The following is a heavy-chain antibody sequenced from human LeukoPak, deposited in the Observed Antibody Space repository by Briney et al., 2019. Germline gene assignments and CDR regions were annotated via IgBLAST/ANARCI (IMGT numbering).Heavy chain of an antibody. CDR1: GFTFSAFA. Sequence: SLRLSCAASGFTFSAFAMHWARQAPGKGLEWVAAISYDASNKYYAVSVRGRFTISRDNAKNTLYLQMNSLRAEDTAVYYCARGGLGDYWGQGTLVTVSS. V-gene: IGHV3-30-3*01. CDR2: ISYDASNK. D-gene: IGHD7-27*01. CDR3: ARGGLGDY. J-gene: IGHJ4*02.